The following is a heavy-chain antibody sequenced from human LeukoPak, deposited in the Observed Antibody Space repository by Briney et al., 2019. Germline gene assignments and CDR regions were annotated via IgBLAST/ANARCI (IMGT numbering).Heavy chain of an antibody. J-gene: IGHJ5*02. CDR3: ARRVSGSGNWFDL. V-gene: IGHV4-59*08. D-gene: IGHD3-10*01. Sequence: PSETLSLTCTVSGGSISSYYWSWVRQPPGKGLEWVGYIYYSGRTKYNPSLKSRVTISVDTSKNQFSLKLSSVTAADTAVYYCARRVSGSGNWFDLWGQGTLVTVSS. CDR1: GGSISSYY. CDR2: IYYSGRT.